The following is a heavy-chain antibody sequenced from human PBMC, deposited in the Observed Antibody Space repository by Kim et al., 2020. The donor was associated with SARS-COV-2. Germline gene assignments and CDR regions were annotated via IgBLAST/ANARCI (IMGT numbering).Heavy chain of an antibody. CDR3: TRDFFSSGWSGFDY. CDR1: GYTFTKYA. CDR2: INTTTGTP. J-gene: IGHJ4*02. D-gene: IGHD3-22*01. V-gene: IGHV7-4-1*02. Sequence: SVKVSCKASGYTFTKYAINWVRQAPGQGLEWVGWINTTTGTPTYAQDFTGRFVFSVDTSGTTAYLQITSLKAEDTAVYFCTRDFFSSGWSGFDYWGQGTLVTVSS.